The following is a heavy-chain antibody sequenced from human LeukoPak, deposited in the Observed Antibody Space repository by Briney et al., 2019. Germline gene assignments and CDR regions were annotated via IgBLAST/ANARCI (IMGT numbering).Heavy chain of an antibody. CDR1: GFTFSNAW. Sequence: GGSLRLSCAASGFTFSNAWMSWVRQAPGKGLEWVSLIYSGGSTYYADSVKGRFTISRDNSKNTLYLQMNSLRAEDTAVYYCARVPPHYDSSGYYYLPSDYWGQGTLVTVSS. CDR2: IYSGGST. V-gene: IGHV3-66*01. J-gene: IGHJ4*02. CDR3: ARVPPHYDSSGYYYLPSDY. D-gene: IGHD3-22*01.